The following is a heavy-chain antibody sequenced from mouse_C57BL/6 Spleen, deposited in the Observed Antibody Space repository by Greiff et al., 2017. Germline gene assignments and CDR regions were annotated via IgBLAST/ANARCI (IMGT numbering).Heavy chain of an antibody. V-gene: IGHV5-17*01. Sequence: DVMLVESGGGLVKPGGSLKLSCAASGFTFSDYGMHWVRQAPEKGLEWVAYISSGSSTIYYADTVKGRFPISRANAKNTLFLQMTSLRSEDTAMYYWARRAHYYGSSYYFDYWGQGTTLTVSS. CDR3: ARRAHYYGSSYYFDY. J-gene: IGHJ2*01. CDR1: GFTFSDYG. D-gene: IGHD1-1*01. CDR2: ISSGSSTI.